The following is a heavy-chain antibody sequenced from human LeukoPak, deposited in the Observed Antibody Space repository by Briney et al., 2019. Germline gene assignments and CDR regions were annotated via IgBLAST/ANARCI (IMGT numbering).Heavy chain of an antibody. CDR1: GYTFTGYY. CDR2: INPNSGGT. J-gene: IGHJ4*02. CDR3: ARGKRYSSGWPNDY. Sequence: ASVKVSCKASGYTFTGYYMHWVRQAPGQGLEWVGWINPNSGGTNYAQKFQGRVTMTRDTSISTAYMELSRLRSDDTAVYYCARGKRYSSGWPNDYWGQGTLVTVSS. D-gene: IGHD6-19*01. V-gene: IGHV1-2*02.